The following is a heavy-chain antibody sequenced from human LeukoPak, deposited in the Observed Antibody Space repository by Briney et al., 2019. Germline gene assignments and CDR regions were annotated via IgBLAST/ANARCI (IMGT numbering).Heavy chain of an antibody. D-gene: IGHD6-19*01. CDR2: ISYDGSNK. V-gene: IGHV3-30*04. CDR1: GFTFSSYA. J-gene: IGHJ6*02. Sequence: PGRSLRLSCAASGFTFSSYAMHWVRQAPGKGLEWVAVISYDGSNKYYADSVKGRFTISRDNSKNTLYLQMNSLRAEDTAVYNCATDIAVAGTATSYYYYGMDVWGQGTTVTVSS. CDR3: ATDIAVAGTATSYYYYGMDV.